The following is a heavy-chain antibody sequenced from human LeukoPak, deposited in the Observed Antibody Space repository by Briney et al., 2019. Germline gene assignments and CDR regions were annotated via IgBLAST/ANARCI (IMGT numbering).Heavy chain of an antibody. Sequence: PSETLSLTCTVSGGSVSSGSYYWSWIRQPPGKGLEWIGYTHYSGSTKYNPSLNSRVTISLDTSKNQFSLKLNSVTAADTAVYYCARRDSSSWYDDYWGQGTLVTVSS. CDR2: THYSGST. J-gene: IGHJ4*02. V-gene: IGHV4-61*01. CDR1: GGSVSSGSYY. CDR3: ARRDSSSWYDDY. D-gene: IGHD6-13*01.